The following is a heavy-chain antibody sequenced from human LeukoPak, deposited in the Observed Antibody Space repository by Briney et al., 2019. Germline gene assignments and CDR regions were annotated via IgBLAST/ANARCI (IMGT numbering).Heavy chain of an antibody. Sequence: GQSLTLSCAASGFTFSSYSMKWVRQAPGKGLEWVSSISSSSTYIYYADSVKGRFTISRDNAKNSLYLQMNSLRAEDTAVYYCARSDTVTTQTDYWGQGTLVTVSS. V-gene: IGHV3-21*01. CDR3: ARSDTVTTQTDY. CDR2: ISSSSTYI. D-gene: IGHD4-17*01. J-gene: IGHJ4*02. CDR1: GFTFSSYS.